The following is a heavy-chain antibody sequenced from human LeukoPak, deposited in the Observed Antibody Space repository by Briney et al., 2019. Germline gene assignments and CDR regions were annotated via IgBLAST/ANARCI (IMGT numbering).Heavy chain of an antibody. CDR3: ARYDVWGTYRAFDY. Sequence: SETLSLTCTVSGGSISSYYWSWIRQPPEKGLEWIGYIHYSGSTSYNPSLKSRVTMSIDTSKNQFSLKVSSVTAADTAVYYCARYDVWGTYRAFDYWGQGTLVTVSS. CDR2: IHYSGST. D-gene: IGHD3-16*02. V-gene: IGHV4-59*08. CDR1: GGSISSYY. J-gene: IGHJ4*02.